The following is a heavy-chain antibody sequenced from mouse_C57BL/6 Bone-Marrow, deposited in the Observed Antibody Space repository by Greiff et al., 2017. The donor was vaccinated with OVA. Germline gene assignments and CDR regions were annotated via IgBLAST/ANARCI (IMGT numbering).Heavy chain of an antibody. Sequence: VKLVESGPGLVAPSQSLSITCTVSGFSLPSYAISWVRQPPGKGLEWLGVIWTGGGTNYNSALKSRLSISKDNSKSQVFLKMNSLQTDDTARYYCARYDYDDVAWFAYWDQGTLVTVSA. D-gene: IGHD2-4*01. V-gene: IGHV2-9-1*01. CDR2: IWTGGGT. CDR3: ARYDYDDVAWFAY. CDR1: GFSLPSYA. J-gene: IGHJ3*01.